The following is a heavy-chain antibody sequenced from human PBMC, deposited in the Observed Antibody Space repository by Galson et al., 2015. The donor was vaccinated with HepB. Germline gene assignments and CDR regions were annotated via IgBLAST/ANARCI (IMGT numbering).Heavy chain of an antibody. CDR1: GFTFSSYA. J-gene: IGHJ4*02. Sequence: SLRLSCAASGFTFSSYAMHWVRQAPGKGLEWVAVISYDGSNKYYADSVKGRFTIPRDNSKNTLYLQMNSLRAEDTAVYYCAREGQWLVGDYWGQGTLVTVSS. CDR2: ISYDGSNK. V-gene: IGHV3-30-3*01. D-gene: IGHD6-19*01. CDR3: AREGQWLVGDY.